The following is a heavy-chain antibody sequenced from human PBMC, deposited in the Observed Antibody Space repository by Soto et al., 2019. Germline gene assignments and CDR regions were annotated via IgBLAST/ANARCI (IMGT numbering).Heavy chain of an antibody. D-gene: IGHD2-15*01. V-gene: IGHV4-39*01. J-gene: IGHJ3*02. Sequence: QLQLQESGPGLVKPSETLSLTCTVSGGSISSSSYYWGWIRQPPGKGLEWIGSIYYSGSTYYNPSLKSRVTISVDTSKNQFSLKLSSVTAADTAVYYCARGYCSGGSCYWGTWDAFDIWGQGTMGTVSS. CDR1: GGSISSSSYY. CDR2: IYYSGST. CDR3: ARGYCSGGSCYWGTWDAFDI.